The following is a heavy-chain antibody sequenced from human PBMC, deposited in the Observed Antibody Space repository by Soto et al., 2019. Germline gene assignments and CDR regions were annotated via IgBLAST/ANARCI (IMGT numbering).Heavy chain of an antibody. J-gene: IGHJ4*02. CDR1: GYSFTSYW. D-gene: IGHD2-15*01. CDR3: ATQLGVYCSGGSCYDY. CDR2: IYPGDSDT. V-gene: IGHV5-51*01. Sequence: GESLKISCKGSGYSFTSYWIGWVRQMPGKGLEWMGIIYPGDSDTRYSPSFQGQVTISADKSISTAYLQWSSLKASDTAMYYCATQLGVYCSGGSCYDYWGQGTLVTVSS.